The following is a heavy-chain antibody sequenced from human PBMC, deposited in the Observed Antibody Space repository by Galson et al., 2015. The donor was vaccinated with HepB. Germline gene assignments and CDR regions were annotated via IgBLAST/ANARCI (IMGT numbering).Heavy chain of an antibody. V-gene: IGHV3-21*01. CDR2: ISSSSSYI. Sequence: SCAASGFTFSSYSMNWVRQAPGKGLEWVSSISSSSSYIYYADSVKGRFTISRDNAKNSLYLQMNSLRAEDTAVYYCASLLAYCGGDCYSNYYYYGMDVWGQGTTVTVSS. CDR3: ASLLAYCGGDCYSNYYYYGMDV. CDR1: GFTFSSYS. J-gene: IGHJ6*02. D-gene: IGHD2-21*02.